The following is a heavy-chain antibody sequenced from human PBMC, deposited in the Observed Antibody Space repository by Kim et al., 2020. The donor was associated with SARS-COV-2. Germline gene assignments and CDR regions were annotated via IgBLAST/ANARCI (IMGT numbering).Heavy chain of an antibody. CDR1: TPLAG. CDR2: ISGSTGNT. D-gene: IGHD3-22*01. Sequence: ASVKVSCKSSTPLAGITWVRQTPQKGFEWMGWISGSTGNTIYAQKFQDRLTITTDTSTSTAYMELTSLTSDDTAVYYCAKAGRVTSYYHDRWGQGTVVSVCS. CDR3: AKAGRVTSYYHDR. V-gene: IGHV1-18*04. J-gene: IGHJ4*02.